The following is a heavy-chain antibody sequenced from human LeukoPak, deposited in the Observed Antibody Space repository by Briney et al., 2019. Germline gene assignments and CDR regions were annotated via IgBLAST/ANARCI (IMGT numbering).Heavy chain of an antibody. J-gene: IGHJ4*02. CDR2: ISGSGGSI. D-gene: IGHD2-2*01. CDR1: GFTFSSYA. V-gene: IGHV3-23*01. CDR3: AKDRYCTSSSCPIDY. Sequence: GGSLRLSCAASGFTFSSYAMSWVRQAPGKGLEWVSAISGSGGSIYYADSVKGRFTISRDNSKNTLYLQMNSLRVEDTALYYCAKDRYCTSSSCPIDYWGQGTMVTVSS.